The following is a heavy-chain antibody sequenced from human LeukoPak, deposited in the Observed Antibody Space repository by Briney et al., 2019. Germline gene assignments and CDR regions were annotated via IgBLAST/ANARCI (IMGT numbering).Heavy chain of an antibody. Sequence: PGGSLRLSCAASGFTFNNYAITWVRQAPGKGLEWVSVISGSGATTYYADSVKGRFTISRDNSRNTLYLQMNSLRPEDTAVYYCAKDFEVHSNGCRGYFDYWGQGTLVTVSS. CDR3: AKDFEVHSNGCRGYFDY. CDR1: GFTFNNYA. J-gene: IGHJ4*02. CDR2: ISGSGATT. D-gene: IGHD6-19*01. V-gene: IGHV3-23*01.